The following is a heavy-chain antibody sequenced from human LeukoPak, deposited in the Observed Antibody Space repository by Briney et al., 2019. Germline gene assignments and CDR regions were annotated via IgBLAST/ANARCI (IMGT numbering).Heavy chain of an antibody. CDR3: ARGKDRELLSSEWLFDY. V-gene: IGHV1-8*01. J-gene: IGHJ4*02. CDR2: MNPNSGNT. D-gene: IGHD2-2*01. Sequence: GASVKVYCKASGYTFTSYDINWVRQATGQGLEWMGWMNPNSGNTGYAQKFQGRVTMTRNTSISTAYMELSSLRSEDTAVYYCARGKDRELLSSEWLFDYWGQGTLVTASS. CDR1: GYTFTSYD.